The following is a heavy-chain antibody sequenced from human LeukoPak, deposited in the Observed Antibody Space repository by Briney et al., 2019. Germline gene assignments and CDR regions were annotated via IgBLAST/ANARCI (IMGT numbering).Heavy chain of an antibody. CDR1: GGSISSYY. CDR2: IYYSGST. CDR3: ARVGEDSSGWPYYFDY. Sequence: SETLSLTCTVSGGSISSYYWSWIRQPPGKGLEWIGYIYYSGSTNYNPSLKSRVTISVDTSKNQSSLKLSSVTAADTAVYYCARVGEDSSGWPYYFDYWGQGTLVTVSS. V-gene: IGHV4-59*01. J-gene: IGHJ4*02. D-gene: IGHD6-19*01.